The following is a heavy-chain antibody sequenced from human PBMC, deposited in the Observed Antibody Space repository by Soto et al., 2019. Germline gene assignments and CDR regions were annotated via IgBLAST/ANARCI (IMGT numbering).Heavy chain of an antibody. CDR3: AKENWYLDL. V-gene: IGHV3-11*01. Sequence: PGGSLRLSCSASGFPFSDYYMSWIRQVPGKGLEWVSYISNGGDAVHYADSVKGRFTISRDNADNSLYLQMNSLKVENTAVYYCAKENWYLDLWGRGTLVTVSS. CDR2: ISNGGDAV. CDR1: GFPFSDYY. J-gene: IGHJ2*01.